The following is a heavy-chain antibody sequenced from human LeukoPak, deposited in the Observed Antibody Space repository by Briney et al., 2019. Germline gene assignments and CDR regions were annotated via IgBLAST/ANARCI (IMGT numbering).Heavy chain of an antibody. V-gene: IGHV4-34*01. J-gene: IGHJ4*02. CDR2: INHSGST. Sequence: SETLSLTCAVYGGSLSGYYWSWIRQPPRKGLEWIGEINHSGSTNYNPSLKSRVTISVDTSKNQFSLKLSSVTAADTAVYYCARALVRWHSVRFDYWGQGTLVTVSS. D-gene: IGHD4-23*01. CDR3: ARALVRWHSVRFDY. CDR1: GGSLSGYY.